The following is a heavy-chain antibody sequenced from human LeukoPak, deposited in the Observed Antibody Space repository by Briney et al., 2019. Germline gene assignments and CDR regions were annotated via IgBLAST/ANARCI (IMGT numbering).Heavy chain of an antibody. CDR1: GVSINDYH. J-gene: IGHJ5*02. CDR2: VYNNGRT. D-gene: IGHD1-1*01. V-gene: IGHV4-59*01. Sequence: PSETLSLTCTVSGVSINDYHWTWIRQPPGKGLEYIGYVYNNGRTFYNPSLKSRVTMSADTSKKQFSLILTSVTAADTAVYYCAGGAGGYRFDPWGQGTLVTVSS. CDR3: AGGAGGYRFDP.